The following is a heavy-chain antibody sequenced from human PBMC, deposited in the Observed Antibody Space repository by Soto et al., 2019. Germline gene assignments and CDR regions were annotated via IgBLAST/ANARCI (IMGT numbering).Heavy chain of an antibody. D-gene: IGHD6-13*01. J-gene: IGHJ4*02. Sequence: EVQLLESGVGLVQPGGSLRLSCAASGFTFSNYAMSWVRQAPGTRLEWFSSISKSGGGTYYADSVKGRFTISRDTSKNTLYLQMNSLKAEDTGVYSCAKTSSLFDYWGQGTLVTVSS. CDR3: AKTSSLFDY. CDR1: GFTFSNYA. CDR2: ISKSGGGT. V-gene: IGHV3-23*01.